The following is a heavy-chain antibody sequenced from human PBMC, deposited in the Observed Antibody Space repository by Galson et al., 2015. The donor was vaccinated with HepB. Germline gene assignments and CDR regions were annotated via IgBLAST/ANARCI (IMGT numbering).Heavy chain of an antibody. Sequence: SLRLSCAASGFTFSSYGMHWVRQAPGKGLEWVAFIRYDGSNKYYADSVKGRFTIPRDNSKNTLYLQMNSLRAEDTAVDYCARDRRVRGVIFDYWGQGTLVTVSS. CDR3: ARDRRVRGVIFDY. V-gene: IGHV3-30*02. J-gene: IGHJ4*02. D-gene: IGHD3-10*01. CDR2: IRYDGSNK. CDR1: GFTFSSYG.